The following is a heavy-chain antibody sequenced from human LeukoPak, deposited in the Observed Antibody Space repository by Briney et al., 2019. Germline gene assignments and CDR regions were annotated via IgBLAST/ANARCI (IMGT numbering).Heavy chain of an antibody. CDR3: ARDDSGYSYGYFDY. D-gene: IGHD5-18*01. CDR1: GGSISSGGYY. V-gene: IGHV4-30-2*01. J-gene: IGHJ4*02. CDR2: IYHSGST. Sequence: PSETLSLTCTVSGGSISSGGYYWSWIRQPPGKGLEWIGYIYHSGSTYYNPSLKSRVTISVDRSKNQFSLKLSSVTAADTAVYYCARDDSGYSYGYFDYWGQGTLVTVSS.